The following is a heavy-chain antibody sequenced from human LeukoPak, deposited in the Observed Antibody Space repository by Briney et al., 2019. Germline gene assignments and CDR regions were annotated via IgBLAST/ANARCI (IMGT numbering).Heavy chain of an antibody. Sequence: GASVKVSCKASGYTFTDYYVHWVRQAPGQGLEWMGWINSKSGFAKYSPKFQGRVTMTRDTSISTAYMELNSLTSDDMAIYFCARDSAVLPDARFDCWGQGSLVTVSS. CDR3: ARDSAVLPDARFDC. CDR1: GYTFTDYY. D-gene: IGHD1-26*01. CDR2: INSKSGFA. J-gene: IGHJ4*02. V-gene: IGHV1-2*02.